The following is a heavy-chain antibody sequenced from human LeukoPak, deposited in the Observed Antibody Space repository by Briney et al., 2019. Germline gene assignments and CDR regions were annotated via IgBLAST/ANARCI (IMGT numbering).Heavy chain of an antibody. V-gene: IGHV1-2*02. D-gene: IGHD3-10*01. CDR3: ARAPYYYGSGSVSGNWFDP. CDR2: INPNSGGT. J-gene: IGHJ5*02. CDR1: GYTFTGYY. Sequence: ASVKVSCKASGYTFTGYYMHWVRQAPGQGLEWMGWINPNSGGTNYAQKFQGRVTMTRDTSISTAYMELSRLRSDDTAVYYCARAPYYYGSGSVSGNWFDPWGQGTLVTVSS.